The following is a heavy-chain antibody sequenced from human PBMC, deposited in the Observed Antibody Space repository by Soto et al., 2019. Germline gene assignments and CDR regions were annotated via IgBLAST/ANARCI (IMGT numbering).Heavy chain of an antibody. D-gene: IGHD5-12*01. V-gene: IGHV1-69*13. CDR3: ERDQGGGYDKFDY. CDR1: GGTFSSYA. Sequence: ASVKVSCKASGGTFSSYAISWVRQAPGQGLEWMGGIIPIFGTANYAQKFQGRVTITADESTSTAYMELSSLRSEDTAVYYCERDQGGGYDKFDYWGKGTLVTVS. CDR2: IIPIFGTA. J-gene: IGHJ4*02.